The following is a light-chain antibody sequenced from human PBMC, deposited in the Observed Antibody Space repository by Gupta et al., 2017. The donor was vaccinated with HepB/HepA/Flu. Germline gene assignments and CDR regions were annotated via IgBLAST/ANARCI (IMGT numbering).Light chain of an antibody. CDR3: ETWDSNIRV. CDR1: SGYSHYS. CDR2: VESSGRY. Sequence: QLMVTQSSSASASLGSSVKLTCTLSSGYSHYSIGWHQQQPGKAPRFLMKVESSGRYNKGSGIPDRFSGSSSGAARYRTISNLQSEEEADYYCETWDSNIRVFGGGTKLTVL. V-gene: IGLV4-60*03. J-gene: IGLJ2*01.